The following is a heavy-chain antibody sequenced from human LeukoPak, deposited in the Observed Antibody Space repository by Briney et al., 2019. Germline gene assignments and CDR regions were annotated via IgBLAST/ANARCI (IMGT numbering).Heavy chain of an antibody. CDR2: IYSGGST. Sequence: GGSLRLSCAASGFTVSSNYMSWVRQAPGKGLEWVSVIYSGGSTYYADSVKGRFTISRDNSKNTLYLQMNSLRAEDTAVYYCTRHGPGIGVRPYYFDYWGQGTLVTVSS. J-gene: IGHJ4*02. CDR1: GFTVSSNY. V-gene: IGHV3-53*01. D-gene: IGHD1-26*01. CDR3: TRHGPGIGVRPYYFDY.